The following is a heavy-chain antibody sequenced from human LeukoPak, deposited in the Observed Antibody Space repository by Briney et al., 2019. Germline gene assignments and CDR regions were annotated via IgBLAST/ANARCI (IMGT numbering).Heavy chain of an antibody. J-gene: IGHJ5*02. CDR1: GGTFISYA. D-gene: IGHD3-3*01. CDR3: ARGANIITIFGGGTNCFDP. V-gene: IGHV1-69*05. CDR2: IIPIFGTA. Sequence: GASVKVSCKASGGTFISYAISWVRQAPGQGLEWMGGIIPIFGTANYAQKFQGRVTITTEESTSTAYMKFSRLRSEHPAVYYCARGANIITIFGGGTNCFDPWGQGTLVTVSS.